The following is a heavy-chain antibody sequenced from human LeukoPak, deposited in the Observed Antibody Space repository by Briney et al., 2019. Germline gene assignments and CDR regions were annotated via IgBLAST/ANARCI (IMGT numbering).Heavy chain of an antibody. CDR1: GGSITTSTYI. D-gene: IGHD6-19*01. J-gene: IGHJ4*02. CDR2: IYYSGST. CDR3: ARDRGIAVAGTYVD. Sequence: SETLSLTCTVSGGSITTSTYIWGWIRQPPGKGLEWIGSIYYSGSTYYNPSLKSRVTISVDTSKNQFSLKLSSVTAADTAVYYCARDRGIAVAGTYVDWGQGTLVTVSS. V-gene: IGHV4-39*07.